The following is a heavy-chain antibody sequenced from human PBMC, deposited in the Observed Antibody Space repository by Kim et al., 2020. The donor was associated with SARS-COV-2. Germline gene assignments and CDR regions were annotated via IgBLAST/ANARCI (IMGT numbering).Heavy chain of an antibody. CDR1: GGSISSGGYY. CDR2: IYYSGST. D-gene: IGHD3-10*01. CDR3: ARGPLTYGSGSYEDDY. Sequence: SETLSLTCTVSGGSISSGGYYWSWIRQHPGKGLEWIGYIYYSGSTYYNPSLKSRVTISVDTSKNQFSLKLSSVTAADTAVYYCARGPLTYGSGSYEDDYWGQGTLVTVSS. V-gene: IGHV4-31*03. J-gene: IGHJ4*02.